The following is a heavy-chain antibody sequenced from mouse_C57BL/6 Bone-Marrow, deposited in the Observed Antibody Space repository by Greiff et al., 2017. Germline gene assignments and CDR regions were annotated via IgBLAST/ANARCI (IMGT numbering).Heavy chain of an antibody. D-gene: IGHD1-1*01. Sequence: QVQLQQPGAELVRPGTSVKLSCKASGYTFTSYWMHWVKQRPGQGLEWIGEIDPSDSYTNYNQKFKGKSTLTVDKSSSTAYMQLSSLTSEDSAVYYCARMRDYGSRGDFDVWGTGTTVTVSS. CDR3: ARMRDYGSRGDFDV. V-gene: IGHV1-59*01. CDR2: IDPSDSYT. J-gene: IGHJ1*03. CDR1: GYTFTSYW.